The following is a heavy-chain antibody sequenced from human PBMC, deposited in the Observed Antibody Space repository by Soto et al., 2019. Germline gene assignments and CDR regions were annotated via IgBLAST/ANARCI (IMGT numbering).Heavy chain of an antibody. CDR1: GFIFRAYA. D-gene: IGHD2-21*01. V-gene: IGHV3-23*01. Sequence: GGSLRLSCTASGFIFRAYAMSWVRQAPGKGLQWVSAITGSGGSAYYADSVEGRFTISRDNSKNTVYLQMNSLRVEDTAVYYCVKGGDSAYYYYMDGWGKGTTVTVSS. CDR2: ITGSGGSA. J-gene: IGHJ6*03. CDR3: VKGGDSAYYYYMDG.